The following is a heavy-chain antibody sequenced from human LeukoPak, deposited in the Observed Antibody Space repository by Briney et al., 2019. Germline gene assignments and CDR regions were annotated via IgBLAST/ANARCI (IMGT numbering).Heavy chain of an antibody. J-gene: IGHJ4*02. D-gene: IGHD1-26*01. CDR1: GGSISSSSDC. CDR3: LRVGASRRFDY. Sequence: SETLSLTCTVSGGSISSSSDCWGWIRQPPGKGLEWIGSVYYGGTTYYNPSLKSRVTISVDTSKNQFSLNLNSVTAADTAVCYCLRVGASRRFDYWGQGTLVTVSS. V-gene: IGHV4-39*01. CDR2: VYYGGTT.